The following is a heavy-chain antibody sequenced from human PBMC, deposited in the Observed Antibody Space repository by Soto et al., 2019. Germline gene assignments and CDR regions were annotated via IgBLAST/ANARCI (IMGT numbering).Heavy chain of an antibody. J-gene: IGHJ4*02. CDR1: GYTFITAN. V-gene: IGHV1-8*02. CDR2: MNPNSGTT. D-gene: IGHD4-17*01. CDR3: VRYGVAVTY. Sequence: AEMGFSFTTSGYTFITANIDWVRQATGQGLEWMGWMNPNSGTTGYAQKFQDRLTLTRDTSVTTAYMELSSLTSDDTAVYFCVRYGVAVTYWGQGTQVTV.